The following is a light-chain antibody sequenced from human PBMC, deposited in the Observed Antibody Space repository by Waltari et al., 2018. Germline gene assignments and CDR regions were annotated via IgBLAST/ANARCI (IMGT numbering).Light chain of an antibody. V-gene: IGLV2-14*01. J-gene: IGLJ1*01. Sequence: QSALTQPASVSGSPGQSITIPCPGPSSAVCGYTYVAWYQQHPGKAPKLMIYEVFNRPSGVSNRFSGSKSGNTASLTISGLQAEDEADYYCNSYTTSSTQVFGTGTKVTVL. CDR2: EVF. CDR1: SSAVCGYTY. CDR3: NSYTTSSTQV.